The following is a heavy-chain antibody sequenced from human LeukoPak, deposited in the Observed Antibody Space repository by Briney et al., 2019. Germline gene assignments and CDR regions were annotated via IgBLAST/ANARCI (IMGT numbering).Heavy chain of an antibody. CDR2: ISSSGSTI. Sequence: GGSPRLSCAASGFTFSSYSMNWVRQAPGKGLEWVSYISSSGSTIVYADSVRGRFTISRDNAKNSLYLQMNSLRAEDTAVYYCAREDGGNYFDYWGQGTLVTVSS. V-gene: IGHV3-48*04. J-gene: IGHJ4*02. CDR3: AREDGGNYFDY. CDR1: GFTFSSYS. D-gene: IGHD4-23*01.